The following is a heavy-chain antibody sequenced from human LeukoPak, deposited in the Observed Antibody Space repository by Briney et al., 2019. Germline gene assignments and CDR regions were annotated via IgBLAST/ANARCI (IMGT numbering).Heavy chain of an antibody. J-gene: IGHJ4*02. CDR2: ISSSSSYI. Sequence: GRSLRLSCAASGFTFSSYSMNWVRQAPGKGLEWVSSISSSSSYIYYADSVKGRFTISRDNAKNSLYLQMNSLRAEDTAVYYCARGPDYGDYQYYFDYWGQGTLVTVSS. D-gene: IGHD4-17*01. V-gene: IGHV3-21*01. CDR1: GFTFSSYS. CDR3: ARGPDYGDYQYYFDY.